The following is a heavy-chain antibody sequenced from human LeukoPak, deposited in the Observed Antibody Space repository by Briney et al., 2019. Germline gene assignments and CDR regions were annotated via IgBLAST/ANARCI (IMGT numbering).Heavy chain of an antibody. CDR3: ARDALRSDGY. D-gene: IGHD5-24*01. CDR2: INPNSGGT. CDR1: GYTFTGYY. Sequence: ASVKVSXKASGYTFTGYYMHWVRQAPGQGLEWMGRINPNSGGTNYAQKFQGRVTMTRNTSITTAYMELRRLRSDDTAVYYCARDALRSDGYWGQGTLVTVSS. V-gene: IGHV1-2*06. J-gene: IGHJ4*02.